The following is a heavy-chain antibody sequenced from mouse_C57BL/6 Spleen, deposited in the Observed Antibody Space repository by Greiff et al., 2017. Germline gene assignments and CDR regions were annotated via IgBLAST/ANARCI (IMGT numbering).Heavy chain of an antibody. J-gene: IGHJ4*01. CDR2: INPGSGGT. Sequence: QVQLQQSGAELVRPGTSVKVSCKASGYAFPNYLIEWVKQRPGQGLEWIGVINPGSGGTNYNEKFKGKATLTADKSSSTAYMQLSSLKSEDSAVYFCARGRWCYAMDYWGQVTSVTVSS. V-gene: IGHV1-54*01. CDR1: GYAFPNYL. D-gene: IGHD1-1*02. CDR3: ARGRWCYAMDY.